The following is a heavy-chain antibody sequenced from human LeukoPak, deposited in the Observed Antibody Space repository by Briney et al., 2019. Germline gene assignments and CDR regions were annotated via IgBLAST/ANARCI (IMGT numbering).Heavy chain of an antibody. J-gene: IGHJ4*02. V-gene: IGHV4-34*01. CDR3: ARGYYDSSGYYGD. CDR2: INHSGST. D-gene: IGHD3-22*01. Sequence: SETLSLTCAVYGGSFSGYYWSWIRQPPGKGLEWIGEINHSGSTNYNPSLKSRVTISVDTSKNQFSLKLSSVTAADTAVYYCARGYYDSSGYYGDWGQGTLVTVSS. CDR1: GGSFSGYY.